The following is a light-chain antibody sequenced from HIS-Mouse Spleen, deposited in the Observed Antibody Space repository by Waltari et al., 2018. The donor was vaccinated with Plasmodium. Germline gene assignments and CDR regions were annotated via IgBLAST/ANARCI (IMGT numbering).Light chain of an antibody. CDR1: QSVLYSSNNKTY. Sequence: IVMTQSPDSLALSLGERATINCKSSQSVLYSSNNKTYLAWYQQKPGQPPKLLIYWASTLEYGVPSRFSGSGSGTDFTLTISSLQAEDVAVYYCQQYYSTPYTFGQGTKLEIK. J-gene: IGKJ2*01. V-gene: IGKV4-1*01. CDR3: QQYYSTPYT. CDR2: WAS.